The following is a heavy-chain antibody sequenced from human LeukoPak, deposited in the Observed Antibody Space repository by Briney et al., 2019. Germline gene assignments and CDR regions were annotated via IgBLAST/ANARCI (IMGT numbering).Heavy chain of an antibody. CDR3: ARDTDTAMEYYFDY. CDR2: ISYDGSNK. V-gene: IGHV3-30*04. J-gene: IGHJ4*02. Sequence: GSLRLSCAASGFTFSNYAMHWVRQAPGKGLEWVAVISYDGSNKYYADSVKGRFTISRDNSKNTLYLQMNSLRAEDTAVYYCARDTDTAMEYYFDYWGQGTLVTVSS. CDR1: GFTFSNYA. D-gene: IGHD5-18*01.